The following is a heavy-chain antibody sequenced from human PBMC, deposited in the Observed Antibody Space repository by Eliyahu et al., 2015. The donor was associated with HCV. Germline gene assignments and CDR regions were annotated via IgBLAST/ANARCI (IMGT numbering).Heavy chain of an antibody. J-gene: IGHJ4*02. V-gene: IGHV3-73*02. CDR2: IRGKVDSYVT. D-gene: IGHD6-25*01. CDR3: AVAALGLYYFNY. CDR1: GFPFSAXS. Sequence: EVQVVESGGGLVQPGGSLKLSCAASGFPFSAXSIXWVRQTSGKGLEWVGRIRGKVDSYVTAYAASVKGRFTISRDDSKNTAYLEINSLKAEDTAVYYCAVAALGLYYFNYWGQGTLVTVSS.